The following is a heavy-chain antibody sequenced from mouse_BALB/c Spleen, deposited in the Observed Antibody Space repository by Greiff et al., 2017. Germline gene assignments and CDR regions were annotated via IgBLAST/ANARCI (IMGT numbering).Heavy chain of an antibody. CDR3: AREGDGNYPHY. J-gene: IGHJ2*01. D-gene: IGHD2-1*01. Sequence: EVQLVESGGGLVKPGGSLKLSCAASGFTFSSYAMSWVRQTPEKRLEWVASISSGGSTYHPDSVKGRFTISRDNARNILYLQMSSLRSEDTAMYYCAREGDGNYPHYWGQGTTLTVSS. CDR2: ISSGGST. CDR1: GFTFSSYA. V-gene: IGHV5-6-5*01.